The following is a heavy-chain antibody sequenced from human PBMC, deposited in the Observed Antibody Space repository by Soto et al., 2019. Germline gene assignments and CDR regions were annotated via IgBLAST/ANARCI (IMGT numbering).Heavy chain of an antibody. Sequence: GGSLRLSCAASGFTFSSYWMSWVRQAPGKGLEWVANIKQDGSEKYYVDSVKGRFTISRDNAKNSLYLQMNSLRAEDTAVYYCACWGRGYSYGYVGYWGQGTLVPSPQ. D-gene: IGHD5-18*01. CDR1: GFTFSSYW. J-gene: IGHJ4*02. V-gene: IGHV3-7*01. CDR3: ACWGRGYSYGYVGY. CDR2: IKQDGSEK.